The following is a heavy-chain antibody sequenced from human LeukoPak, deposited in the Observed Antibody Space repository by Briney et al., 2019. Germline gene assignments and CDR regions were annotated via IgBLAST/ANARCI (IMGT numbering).Heavy chain of an antibody. D-gene: IGHD6-19*01. CDR3: ARTPDDSSGWSYYYGMDV. CDR2: IYYTGST. J-gene: IGHJ6*02. Sequence: SETLSLTCTVSGGSISSGGYYWSWIRQHPGKGLEWIEYIYYTGSTYYNPSLKSRVSISVDTSKNQFSLKLSSVTAADTAVYYCARTPDDSSGWSYYYGMDVWGQGTTVTVSS. V-gene: IGHV4-31*03. CDR1: GGSISSGGYY.